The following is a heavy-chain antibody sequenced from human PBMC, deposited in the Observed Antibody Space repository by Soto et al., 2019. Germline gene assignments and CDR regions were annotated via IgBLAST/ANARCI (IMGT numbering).Heavy chain of an antibody. CDR2: INHSGST. CDR3: ARGGIVVVTFDY. CDR1: GGSFSGYY. J-gene: IGHJ4*02. D-gene: IGHD3-22*01. V-gene: IGHV4-34*01. Sequence: QVQLQQWGAGLLKPSETLSLTCAVYGGSFSGYYWSWIRQPPGKGLEWIGEINHSGSTNYNPSLKSRVTRSVDTSNNQFSLKLSSVTAADTAVYYCARGGIVVVTFDYWGQGTLVTVSS.